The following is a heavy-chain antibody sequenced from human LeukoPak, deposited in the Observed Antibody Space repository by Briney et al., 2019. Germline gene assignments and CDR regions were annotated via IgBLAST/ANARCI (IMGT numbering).Heavy chain of an antibody. Sequence: SQTLSLTCSVYGTSVSNYFFYWNWIRQQPGKGLEWIGCIYHTRDTFYNPSLKSRVTITLETSQNQFSLKMTSVTGADTAMYYCGKVGPNSNSWGQGTLVTVSS. CDR1: GTSVSNYFFY. D-gene: IGHD4-23*01. V-gene: IGHV4-31*03. CDR2: IYHTRDT. J-gene: IGHJ5*02. CDR3: GKVGPNSNS.